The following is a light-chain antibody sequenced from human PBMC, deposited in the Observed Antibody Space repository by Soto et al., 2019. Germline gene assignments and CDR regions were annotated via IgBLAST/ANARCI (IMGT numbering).Light chain of an antibody. CDR2: EVS. Sequence: QSALTQPASVSGSPGQSITISCTGTSSDVGGYNYVSWYQQHPGKAPKLMIYEVSNRPSGDSNRFSGSKSGNTASLTISGLQAEDEADYYCSSYTRNSTLVFGGGTKLTVL. J-gene: IGLJ2*01. CDR1: SSDVGGYNY. V-gene: IGLV2-14*01. CDR3: SSYTRNSTLV.